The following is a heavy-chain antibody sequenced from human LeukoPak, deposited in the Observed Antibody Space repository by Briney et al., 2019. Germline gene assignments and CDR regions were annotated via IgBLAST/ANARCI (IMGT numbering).Heavy chain of an antibody. D-gene: IGHD3-22*01. CDR1: GFTFSSYS. CDR2: ISSSSTI. V-gene: IGHV3-48*01. Sequence: GGSLRLSCAASGFTFSSYSMNWVRQAPGKGLEWVSYISSSSTIYYADSVKGRFTISRDNAKNSLYLQMNSLRAEDTAVYYCARTYYYDSSGYYYDAFDIWGQGTMVTVSS. J-gene: IGHJ3*02. CDR3: ARTYYYDSSGYYYDAFDI.